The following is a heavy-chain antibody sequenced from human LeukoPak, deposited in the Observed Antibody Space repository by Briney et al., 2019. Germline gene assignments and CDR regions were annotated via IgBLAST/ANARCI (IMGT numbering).Heavy chain of an antibody. D-gene: IGHD6-19*01. CDR2: ISDSGGST. Sequence: GGSLRLSCAASGFTFSSYAMSWVRQAPGKGFEWVSSISDSGGSTYYADSLKGRFTISRDSSKNTLYLQVNSLRAEDTAVYYCAKGIAVTGTYYYGLDVWGQGTTVTVSS. CDR1: GFTFSSYA. J-gene: IGHJ6*02. CDR3: AKGIAVTGTYYYGLDV. V-gene: IGHV3-23*01.